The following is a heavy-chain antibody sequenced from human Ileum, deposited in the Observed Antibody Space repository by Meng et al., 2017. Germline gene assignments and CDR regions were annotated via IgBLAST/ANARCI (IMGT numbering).Heavy chain of an antibody. Sequence: QVQLQQWGAGLLKPSETLSLTCGVYGASFSANYWTWVRQPPGKGLEWVGEINHGGRTNYNPSLKSRVSISVDTTRNQFSLNLNSVTAADTAVYYCASARWDYWGQGTLVTVSS. D-gene: IGHD4-23*01. V-gene: IGHV4-34*01. J-gene: IGHJ4*02. CDR1: GASFSANY. CDR3: ASARWDY. CDR2: INHGGRT.